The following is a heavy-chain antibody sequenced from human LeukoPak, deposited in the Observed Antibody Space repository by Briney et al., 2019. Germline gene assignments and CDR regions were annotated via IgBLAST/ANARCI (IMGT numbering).Heavy chain of an antibody. Sequence: GGSLRLSCAASGFTLSNYGMHWVRQTPGKGLEWVSFIRYDGSNQYYADSVKGRFTISRDNSKNTLYLQMNSLRAEDTAVYYCAKGPKLTMVRGVNYYYYYMDVWGKGTTVTISS. CDR3: AKGPKLTMVRGVNYYYYYMDV. D-gene: IGHD3-10*01. CDR1: GFTLSNYG. J-gene: IGHJ6*03. CDR2: IRYDGSNQ. V-gene: IGHV3-30*02.